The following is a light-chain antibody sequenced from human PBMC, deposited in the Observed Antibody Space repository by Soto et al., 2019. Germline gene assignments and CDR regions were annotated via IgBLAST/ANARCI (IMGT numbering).Light chain of an antibody. Sequence: QSALTQPPSASGSPGQSVTISCTGSSSDVGGYNYVSWYQQHPGTAPKLVIYEVIKRASGVPDRFSGSKSGNTASLTVSGLRPEDEATYYCSSYVGRNNVMEFGGGTKLT. CDR2: EVI. J-gene: IGLJ2*01. CDR3: SSYVGRNNVME. V-gene: IGLV2-8*01. CDR1: SSDVGGYNY.